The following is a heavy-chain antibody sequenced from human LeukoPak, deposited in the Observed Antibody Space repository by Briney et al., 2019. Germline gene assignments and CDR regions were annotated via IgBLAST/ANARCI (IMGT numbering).Heavy chain of an antibody. J-gene: IGHJ4*02. D-gene: IGHD4-17*01. CDR2: INAGNGHT. V-gene: IGHV1-3*01. CDR3: ARYFGDYFDY. CDR1: GYTFTNYA. Sequence: ASVKVSCKASGYTFTNYAMHWVRQAPGQRLEWMGWINAGNGHTKYSQNFQDRVTTTTDTSATTAYMELSSLRSEDTAVYYCARYFGDYFDYWGQGTLVTVSS.